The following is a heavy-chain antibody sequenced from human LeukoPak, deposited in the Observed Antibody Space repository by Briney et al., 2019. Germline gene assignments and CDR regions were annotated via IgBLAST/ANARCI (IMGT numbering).Heavy chain of an antibody. V-gene: IGHV3-23*01. CDR1: GFTFSSYC. CDR2: ISGSGGST. D-gene: IGHD1-26*01. J-gene: IGHJ5*02. Sequence: GGSLRLSCAASGFTFSSYCMNWVRQAPGKGLEWVSAISGSGGSTFYADSVKGRFTISRDNSKNTLYLQMNSLRAEDTAVYYCARENSGSRRIGFDPWGQGTLVTVSS. CDR3: ARENSGSRRIGFDP.